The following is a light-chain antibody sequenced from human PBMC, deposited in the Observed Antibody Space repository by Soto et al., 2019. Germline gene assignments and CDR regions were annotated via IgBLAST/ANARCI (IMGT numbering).Light chain of an antibody. Sequence: EIVLTQSPGALSLSPGETTTRSCRASQSVGSNLAWYQQKPGQAPGLLIYAASTRATGIPARFSGSGSGTEFTLTIRSLQAEDFAVYYCQQYNNWSFGQGTRLEIK. CDR3: QQYNNWS. CDR1: QSVGSN. J-gene: IGKJ5*01. V-gene: IGKV3-15*01. CDR2: AAS.